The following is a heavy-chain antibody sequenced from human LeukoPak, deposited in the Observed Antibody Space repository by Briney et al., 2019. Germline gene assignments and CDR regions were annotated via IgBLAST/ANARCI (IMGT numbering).Heavy chain of an antibody. CDR2: ISATGSSL. CDR3: ARDKDYYYGMDV. J-gene: IGHJ6*02. CDR1: GFTFSTHS. Sequence: PGGSLRLSCAASGFTFSTHSMHWVRQAPGKGLEWISYISATGSSLYYADSVTDRFTISRDNGKNTLYLQMNSLRAEDTAVYYCARDKDYYYGMDVWGQGTTVTVSS. V-gene: IGHV3-48*01.